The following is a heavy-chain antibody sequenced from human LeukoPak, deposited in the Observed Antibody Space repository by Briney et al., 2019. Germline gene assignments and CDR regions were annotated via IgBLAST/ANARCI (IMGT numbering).Heavy chain of an antibody. D-gene: IGHD3-22*01. V-gene: IGHV1-2*02. CDR2: LNPNSGDT. CDR1: GYTFTDYY. CDR3: AKEDYYDSSGYYPPLG. J-gene: IGHJ4*02. Sequence: ASVKVSCKASGYTFTDYYMHWVRQAPGQGLEWMGWLNPNSGDTNYAQKFQGRVSMTRDTSISTAYMDLSDLRSDDTAVYYCAKEDYYDSSGYYPPLGWGQGTLVTVSS.